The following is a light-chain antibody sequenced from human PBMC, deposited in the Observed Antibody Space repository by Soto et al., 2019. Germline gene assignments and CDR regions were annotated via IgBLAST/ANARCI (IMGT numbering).Light chain of an antibody. J-gene: IGKJ1*01. CDR1: QDIRNE. V-gene: IGKV1-6*01. CDR2: GTS. CDR3: LQDRSYPRT. Sequence: AIQMTQSPSSLSASVGDRVTITCRASQDIRNELGWYQQRPGKAPKALIYGTSNLQSGVPSRFSGSGLGTDFTLTISSLQPEDFATYYCLQDRSYPRTFGQGTKVESK.